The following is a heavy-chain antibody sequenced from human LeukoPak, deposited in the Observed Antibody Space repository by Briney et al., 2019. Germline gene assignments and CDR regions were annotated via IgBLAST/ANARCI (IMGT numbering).Heavy chain of an antibody. CDR1: GYTFTGYF. D-gene: IGHD4-17*01. J-gene: IGHJ4*02. Sequence: ASVKVSCKASGYTFTGYFMHWVRQAPGQGLEWMGWINPIRGGTNYAQQLQGRVTLTRETSIRTAYMELSRLRSDDTAVYYCALKDYGDYEGLDYWGQGTLVTVSS. CDR3: ALKDYGDYEGLDY. CDR2: INPIRGGT. V-gene: IGHV1-2*02.